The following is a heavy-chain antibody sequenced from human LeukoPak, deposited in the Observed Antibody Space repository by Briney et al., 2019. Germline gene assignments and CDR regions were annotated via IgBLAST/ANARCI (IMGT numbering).Heavy chain of an antibody. CDR3: ARGTEYYFDY. V-gene: IGHV3-48*04. CDR1: GFTFSSYS. CDR2: IRSSSTI. J-gene: IGHJ4*02. Sequence: PGGSLRLSCAASGFTFSSYSMNWVRQAPGKGLEWVSYIRSSSTIYYADSVKGRFTISRDNAKNSLYLQMNSLRAEDTAVYYCARGTEYYFDYWGQGTLVTVSS.